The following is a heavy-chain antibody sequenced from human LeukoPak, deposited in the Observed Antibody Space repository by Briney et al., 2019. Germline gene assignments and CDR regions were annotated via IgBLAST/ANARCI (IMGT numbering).Heavy chain of an antibody. CDR1: GFTFSNSA. V-gene: IGHV3-21*01. J-gene: IGHJ4*02. CDR2: IDYDSSHI. D-gene: IGHD3-9*01. CDR3: ARDPLRYLRVGHYDY. Sequence: GGSLRLSCAASGFTFSNSAMNWVRQVPGKGLEWVSSIDYDSSHIYYAASVRGRLTISRDNARNSVYLQMNSLRVEDTAVYYCARDPLRYLRVGHYDYWGQGTLVAVSS.